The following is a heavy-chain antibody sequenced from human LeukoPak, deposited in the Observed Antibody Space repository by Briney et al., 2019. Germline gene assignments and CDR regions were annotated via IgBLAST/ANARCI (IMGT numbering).Heavy chain of an antibody. CDR1: GGTFSSYA. CDR2: IIPILGIA. D-gene: IGHD3-22*01. J-gene: IGHJ1*01. Sequence: GASVKVSCKASGGTFSSYAISWVRQAPGPGLEWMGRIIPILGIANYAQKFQGRVTITADKSTSTAYMELSSLRSEDTAVYYCASPLDYYDSSGYYVEAEYFQHWGQGTLVTVSS. CDR3: ASPLDYYDSSGYYVEAEYFQH. V-gene: IGHV1-69*04.